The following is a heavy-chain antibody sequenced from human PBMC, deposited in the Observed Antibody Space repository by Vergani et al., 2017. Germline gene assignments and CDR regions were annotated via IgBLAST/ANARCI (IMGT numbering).Heavy chain of an antibody. V-gene: IGHV1-2*04. J-gene: IGHJ4*02. Sequence: QVQLVQSGAEVKKPGASVKVSCKASGYTFTGYYMHWVRQAPGQGLEWMGWINPNSGGPNYAQKFQGWVTMTRDTSISTAYMELSRLRSDDTAVYYCARGDCSSTSCETFDYWGQGTLVTVSS. D-gene: IGHD2-2*01. CDR2: INPNSGGP. CDR1: GYTFTGYY. CDR3: ARGDCSSTSCETFDY.